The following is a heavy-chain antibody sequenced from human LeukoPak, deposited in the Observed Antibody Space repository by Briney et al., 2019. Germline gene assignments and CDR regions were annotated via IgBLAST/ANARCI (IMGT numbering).Heavy chain of an antibody. CDR1: GGSISSHY. D-gene: IGHD6-13*01. V-gene: IGHV4-59*11. J-gene: IGHJ4*02. Sequence: KPSETLSLTCTVSGGSISSHYWSWLRQPPGKGLEWIGYIYYSGSTNYNPSLKSRVTISVDTSKNQFSLKLSPVTAADTAVYYCARGLIAAAGIDYWGQGTLVTASS. CDR2: IYYSGST. CDR3: ARGLIAAAGIDY.